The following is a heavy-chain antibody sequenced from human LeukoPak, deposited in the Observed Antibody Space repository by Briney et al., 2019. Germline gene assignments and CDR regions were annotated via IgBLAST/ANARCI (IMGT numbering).Heavy chain of an antibody. CDR3: ARGYYYDSSGYFDY. J-gene: IGHJ4*02. CDR2: INQDGSEK. CDR1: GFTFDDYW. V-gene: IGHV3-7*01. Sequence: GGSLRLSCGASGFTFDDYWMSWVRQAPGQGLEWVANINQDGSEKYYLDSAKGRFTISRDNAKNSLYLQMNSLRAEDTAVYYCARGYYYDSSGYFDYWGQGTLVTVSS. D-gene: IGHD3-22*01.